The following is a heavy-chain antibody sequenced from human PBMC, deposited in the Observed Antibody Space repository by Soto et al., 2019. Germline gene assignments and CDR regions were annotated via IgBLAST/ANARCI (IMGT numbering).Heavy chain of an antibody. J-gene: IGHJ4*02. CDR2: IYYSGDT. V-gene: IGHV4-59*08. D-gene: IGHD3-10*01. CDR1: GGSISSYY. Sequence: QVQLQESGPGLVKPSETLSLTCTVSGGSISSYYWSWIRQPPGKGLEWIGYIYYSGDTNYNPSLRSRVTISVDTSKNQCSLKLSSVTAADTAVYYCARLRGVYFDYWGQGTLVTVSS. CDR3: ARLRGVYFDY.